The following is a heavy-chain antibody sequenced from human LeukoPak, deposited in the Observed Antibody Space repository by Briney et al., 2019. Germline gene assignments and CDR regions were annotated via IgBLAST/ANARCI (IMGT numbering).Heavy chain of an antibody. CDR3: ARVAPKYSSSWSPIIAVAGDMDV. D-gene: IGHD6-13*01. Sequence: ASVKVSCKASGYTFTGYYMHWVRQAPGQGLEWMGWINPNSGNTNYAQKLQGRVTMTTDTSTSTAYMELRSLGSDDTAVYYCARVAPKYSSSWSPIIAVAGDMDVWGKGTTVTISS. CDR1: GYTFTGYY. J-gene: IGHJ6*03. CDR2: INPNSGNT. V-gene: IGHV1-18*04.